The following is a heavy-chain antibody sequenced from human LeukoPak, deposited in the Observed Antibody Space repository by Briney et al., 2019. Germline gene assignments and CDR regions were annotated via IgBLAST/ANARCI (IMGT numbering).Heavy chain of an antibody. V-gene: IGHV6-1*01. CDR2: TYYRSQGGT. Sequence: SQTLSLTCAISGDSVSSKNVAWNWIRQSPSRGLEWLGKTYYRSQGGTDYAVSVNSRITINPDTSKNQFSLQLNSVTPEDTAVYYCARDPRISSACYFDYWRQGTLVTVSS. CDR3: ARDPRISSACYFDY. D-gene: IGHD6-25*01. CDR1: GDSVSSKNVA. J-gene: IGHJ4*02.